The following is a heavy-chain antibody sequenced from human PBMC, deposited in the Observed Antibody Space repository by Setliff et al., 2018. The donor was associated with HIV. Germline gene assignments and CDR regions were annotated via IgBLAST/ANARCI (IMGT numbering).Heavy chain of an antibody. CDR2: INSDGGIS. CDR1: GFTFSNYW. J-gene: IGHJ4*02. V-gene: IGHV3-74*03. Sequence: GESLRLSCAASGFTFSNYWMHWVRQAPGKGLEWVSRINSDGGISEHADAVKGRLTISRDNARNTLYLEMNSLRVEDTAVYYCVRVAGFSSSWFGYWGQGTLVTVSS. D-gene: IGHD6-13*01. CDR3: VRVAGFSSSWFGY.